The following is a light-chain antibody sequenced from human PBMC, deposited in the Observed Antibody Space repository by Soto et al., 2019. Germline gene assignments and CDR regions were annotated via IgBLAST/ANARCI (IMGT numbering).Light chain of an antibody. Sequence: EIVLTQSPGTLSLSPGERATLSCRASQSFSSSYLAWYQQKPGQAPRLLIYGSSSRATGIPDRFSGSGSGTDFMLSISSLEPEVFSVYSCQHYGSALFTFGPGTKGYVK. CDR1: QSFSSSY. CDR2: GSS. CDR3: QHYGSALFT. V-gene: IGKV3-20*01. J-gene: IGKJ3*01.